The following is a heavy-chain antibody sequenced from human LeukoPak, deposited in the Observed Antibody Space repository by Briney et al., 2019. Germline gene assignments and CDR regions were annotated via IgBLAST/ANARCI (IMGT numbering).Heavy chain of an antibody. J-gene: IGHJ1*01. D-gene: IGHD2-2*01. CDR1: GYTFTSYG. Sequence: ASVKVSCKASGYTFTSYGISWVRQAPGQGLEWMGWISAYNGNTNYAQKLQGRVTMTTDTSTSTAYMELRSLRSDDTAVYYCARDGRYCSSTSCRAQHWGQGTLVTVSS. CDR3: ARDGRYCSSTSCRAQH. CDR2: ISAYNGNT. V-gene: IGHV1-18*01.